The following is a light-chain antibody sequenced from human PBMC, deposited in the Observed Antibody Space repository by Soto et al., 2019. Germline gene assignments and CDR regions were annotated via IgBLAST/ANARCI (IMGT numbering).Light chain of an antibody. Sequence: QSALTQPASVSGSPGQSITISCTGTSSDVGGSAYVSWYQQFPGNVPRLLIYKVTNRPSGVSYRFSGSKSGNTASLTISGLQDEEEADYFCTSSKTGSLYVFGTGTKVTV. V-gene: IGLV2-14*01. CDR2: KVT. J-gene: IGLJ1*01. CDR3: TSSKTGSLYV. CDR1: SSDVGGSAY.